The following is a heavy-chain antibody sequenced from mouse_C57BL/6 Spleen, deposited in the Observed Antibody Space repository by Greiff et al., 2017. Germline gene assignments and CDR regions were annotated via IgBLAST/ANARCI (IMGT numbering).Heavy chain of an antibody. V-gene: IGHV5-9-1*02. J-gene: IGHJ2*01. Sequence: EVMLVESGEGLVKPGGSLKLSCAASGFTFSSYAMSWVRQTPEQRLEWVAYISSGGDYIYYADTVKGRFTISRDNARNTLYLQMSSLKSEDTAMYYCTRASEFITTVVLDYWGQGTTLTVSS. CDR1: GFTFSSYA. CDR2: ISSGGDYI. D-gene: IGHD1-1*01. CDR3: TRASEFITTVVLDY.